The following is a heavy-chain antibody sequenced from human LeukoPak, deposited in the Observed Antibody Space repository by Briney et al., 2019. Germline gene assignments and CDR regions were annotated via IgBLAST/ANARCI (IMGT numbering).Heavy chain of an antibody. CDR1: GVSISSYY. Sequence: PSETLSLTCTVSGVSISSYYWSWIRQPPGKGLEWIGYIYYSGSTNYNPSLKSRVTISLDTSKNQFSLRLSSVTAADTAVYYCARSVVPAAMSHYYYYYYMDVWGKGTTVTVSS. J-gene: IGHJ6*03. D-gene: IGHD2-2*01. CDR2: IYYSGST. V-gene: IGHV4-59*01. CDR3: ARSVVPAAMSHYYYYYYMDV.